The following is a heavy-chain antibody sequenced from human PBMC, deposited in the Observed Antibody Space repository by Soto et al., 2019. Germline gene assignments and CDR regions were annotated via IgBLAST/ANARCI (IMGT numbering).Heavy chain of an antibody. CDR2: ISGSGGST. CDR1: GFTFSSYA. J-gene: IGHJ4*02. V-gene: IGHV3-23*01. CDR3: AKTGTIFGVVMYYFDY. Sequence: GGSLRLSCAASGFTFSSYAMSWVRQAPGKGLEWVSAISGSGGSTYYADSVKGRFTISRDNSKNTLYLQMNSLRAEDTAVYYCAKTGTIFGVVMYYFDYWGQGTLVTVSS. D-gene: IGHD3-3*01.